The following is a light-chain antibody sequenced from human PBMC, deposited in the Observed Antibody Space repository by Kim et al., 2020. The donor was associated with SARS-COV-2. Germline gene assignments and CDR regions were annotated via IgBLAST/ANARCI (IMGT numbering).Light chain of an antibody. CDR3: QSYHNRNVI. V-gene: IGLV6-57*03. CDR1: SGRGADNY. Sequence: GKTVTSSCTRRSGRGADNYGQGHQQRPGSAPITVIYEDNKRPSGVPDRFSGSIDTSSNSASLTISGLETEDEADYYCQSYHNRNVIFGGGTQLTVL. J-gene: IGLJ2*01. CDR2: EDN.